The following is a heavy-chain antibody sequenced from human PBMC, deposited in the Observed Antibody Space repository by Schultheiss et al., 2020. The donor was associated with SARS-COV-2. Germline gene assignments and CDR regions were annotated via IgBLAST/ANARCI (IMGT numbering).Heavy chain of an antibody. CDR1: GGSFSGCN. D-gene: IGHD6-19*01. CDR2: ISHSGST. Sequence: SQTLSLTCAVYGGSFSGCNWSWIRQPPGKGLEWIGEISHSGSTNYNPSLKSRVTISVDTSKNQFSLKLSSVTAADTAVYYCARAGYSSGWYNYWGQGTLVTVSS. V-gene: IGHV4-34*01. CDR3: ARAGYSSGWYNY. J-gene: IGHJ4*02.